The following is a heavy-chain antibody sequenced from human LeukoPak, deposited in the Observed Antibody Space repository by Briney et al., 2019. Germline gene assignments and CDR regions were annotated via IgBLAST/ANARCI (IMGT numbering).Heavy chain of an antibody. CDR2: IYPGDSDI. CDR1: GYRFTNYW. CDR3: ARQEYCSGGSCYTWFDP. D-gene: IGHD2-15*01. V-gene: IGHV5-51*01. J-gene: IGHJ5*02. Sequence: GESLKISCKGSGYRFTNYWIAWVRHMPGKGLEWMGIIYPGDSDIRHSPSFQGQVTISADKSISTAYLQWSSLKASDTAMYYCARQEYCSGGSCYTWFDPWGQGTLVTVSS.